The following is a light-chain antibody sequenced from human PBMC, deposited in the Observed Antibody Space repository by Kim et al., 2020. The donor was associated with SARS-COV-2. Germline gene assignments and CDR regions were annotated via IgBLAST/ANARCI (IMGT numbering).Light chain of an antibody. CDR3: HQYGSTPRT. CDR1: RSGSGSS. CDR2: GGS. Sequence: SPGEGATLSCRASRSGSGSSLAWSQQKPGQAPRLLIYGGSNRATGIPDRFSGSASGTEFTLTISRLQPEDFAVYYCHQYGSTPRTFGQGTKVDIK. J-gene: IGKJ1*01. V-gene: IGKV3-20*01.